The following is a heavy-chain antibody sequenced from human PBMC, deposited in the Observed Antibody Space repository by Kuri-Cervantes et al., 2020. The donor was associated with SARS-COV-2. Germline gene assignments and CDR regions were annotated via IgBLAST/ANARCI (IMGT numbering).Heavy chain of an antibody. CDR3: ASTTTAEDYYYYYGMDV. Sequence: GESLKISCAASGFTFSSYGMHWVRQAPGKGLEWVAFIRYDGSNKYYTDSVKGRFTISRDNSKNTLYLQMNSLRAKDTAVYYCASTTTAEDYYYYYGMDVWGQGTTVTVSS. J-gene: IGHJ6*02. V-gene: IGHV3-30*02. CDR1: GFTFSSYG. D-gene: IGHD4-17*01. CDR2: IRYDGSNK.